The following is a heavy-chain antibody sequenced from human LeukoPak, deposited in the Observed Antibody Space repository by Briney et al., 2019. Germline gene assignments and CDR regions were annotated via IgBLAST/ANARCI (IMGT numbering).Heavy chain of an antibody. D-gene: IGHD3-22*01. CDR3: ARGSGDSSGYFGLGAFDI. J-gene: IGHJ3*02. CDR2: IYHSGST. Sequence: SGTLSLTCAVSGGSISSSNWWSWVRQPPGKGLEWIGSIYHSGSTYYSPSLKSRVTISVDTSKNQFSLKLSSVTAADTAVYYCARGSGDSSGYFGLGAFDIWGRGTMVTVSS. CDR1: GGSISSSNW. V-gene: IGHV4-4*02.